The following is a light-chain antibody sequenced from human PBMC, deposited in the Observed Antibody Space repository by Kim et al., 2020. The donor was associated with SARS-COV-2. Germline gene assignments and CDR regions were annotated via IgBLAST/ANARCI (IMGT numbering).Light chain of an antibody. V-gene: IGKV3-20*01. Sequence: DIVLTQSPCTLSLSPGERATLSCRASQSVSSSYLAWYQQKPGQTPSLLIYGASSRATGIPDRFSGSGSGTDFTLTISRLEPEDFAVYYCQQYGSSPFTFGQGTRLEIK. CDR2: GAS. J-gene: IGKJ5*01. CDR1: QSVSSSY. CDR3: QQYGSSPFT.